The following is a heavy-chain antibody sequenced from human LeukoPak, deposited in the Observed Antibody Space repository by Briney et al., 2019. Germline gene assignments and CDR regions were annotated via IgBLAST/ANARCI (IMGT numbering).Heavy chain of an antibody. J-gene: IGHJ4*02. CDR1: GFTFSSYA. CDR3: AKDLGYYYSSGSYYRGPFDY. D-gene: IGHD3-10*01. Sequence: PGGSLRLSCAASGFTFSSYAMSWVRQAPGKGLEWVSAISGSGGSTYYADSVKGRFTISRDNSKNTLYLQMNSLRAEDTAVYYCAKDLGYYYSSGSYYRGPFDYWGQGTLVTVSS. CDR2: ISGSGGST. V-gene: IGHV3-23*01.